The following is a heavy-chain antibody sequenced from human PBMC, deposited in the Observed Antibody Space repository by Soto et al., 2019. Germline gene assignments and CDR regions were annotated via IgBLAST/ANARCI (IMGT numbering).Heavy chain of an antibody. V-gene: IGHV3-74*02. CDR3: AIGDCVSGTSYSLAGSFYYYMDV. Sequence: EVQLVESGGGLVQPGGSLRLSCAASGFTFSNYWMYWFRQAPGKGLEWVSRINSDGSVSSHAYSVRGRLTISRDNVKKTLYLHMDSLRAEDTAVYFCAIGDCVSGTSYSLAGSFYYYMDVWGKGTKVTVFS. D-gene: IGHD2-15*01. J-gene: IGHJ6*03. CDR2: INSDGSVS. CDR1: GFTFSNYW.